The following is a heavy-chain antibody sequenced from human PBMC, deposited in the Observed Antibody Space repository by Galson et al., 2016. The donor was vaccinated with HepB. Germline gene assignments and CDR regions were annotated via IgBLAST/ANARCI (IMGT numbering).Heavy chain of an antibody. J-gene: IGHJ4*02. CDR3: ATQLDF. V-gene: IGHV3-7*01. CDR2: INQDGSVK. Sequence: SLRLSCAASGFIFTTYWMDWVRQAPGKGLEWVANINQDGSVKYYVDSVRGRFTVSRDNSKNSLCLQMNSLRVEDTAVYYCATQLDFWGQGTLVTVSS. CDR1: GFIFTTYW.